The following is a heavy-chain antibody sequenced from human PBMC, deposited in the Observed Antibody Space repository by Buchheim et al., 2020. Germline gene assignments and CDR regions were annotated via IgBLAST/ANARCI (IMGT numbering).Heavy chain of an antibody. Sequence: EVQLVESGGGVVQPGGSLRLSCAASGFTFSSYEMNWVRKAPGKGLEWVSSISSSGSTIYYADSAKGRFTISGNKPKNSLYLQMNSLRAEDTAVYYCAREGAVAGNGLIDYWGQGTL. CDR2: ISSSGSTI. J-gene: IGHJ4*02. CDR3: AREGAVAGNGLIDY. V-gene: IGHV3-48*03. CDR1: GFTFSSYE. D-gene: IGHD6-19*01.